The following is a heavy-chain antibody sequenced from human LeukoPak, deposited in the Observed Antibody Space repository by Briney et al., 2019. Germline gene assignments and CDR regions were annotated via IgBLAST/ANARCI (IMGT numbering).Heavy chain of an antibody. J-gene: IGHJ3*02. D-gene: IGHD3-10*01. V-gene: IGHV3-30*03. CDR1: GFNFNNYV. CDR2: ISFDGRKK. Sequence: PGGSLRLSCAASGFNFNNYVTHWVRQAPGKGLEWVTEISFDGRKKTYVDSVKGRFTISRDSPKNTVYLQMDSLRAEDTAVYYCARGAEKILSFGEYPSDAFDIWGQGTMVSVTS. CDR3: ARGAEKILSFGEYPSDAFDI.